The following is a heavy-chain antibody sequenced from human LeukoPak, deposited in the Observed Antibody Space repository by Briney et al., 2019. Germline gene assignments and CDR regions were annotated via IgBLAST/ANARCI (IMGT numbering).Heavy chain of an antibody. J-gene: IGHJ6*02. CDR1: GGSFSGYY. V-gene: IGHV4-34*01. CDR2: INHSGST. D-gene: IGHD1-26*01. Sequence: SETLSLTCAVYGGSFSGYYWSWIRQPPGKGLEWIGEINHSGSTNYNPSLKSRVTISVDTSKNQFSLKLSSVTAADTAVYYCARLGGNSGSYYAPYYYGMDVWGQGTTVTVSS. CDR3: ARLGGNSGSYYAPYYYGMDV.